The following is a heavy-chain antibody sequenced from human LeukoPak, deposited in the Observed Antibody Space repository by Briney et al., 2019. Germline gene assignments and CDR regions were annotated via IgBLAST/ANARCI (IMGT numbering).Heavy chain of an antibody. D-gene: IGHD1-26*01. CDR3: ARFPGGSYRNFDY. CDR1: GGSISSGGYY. CDR2: IYYSGST. Sequence: SETLSLTCTVSGGSISSGGYYWSWIRQHPGKGLEWIGYIYYSGSTNYNPSLKSRVTISVDTSKNQFSLKLSSVTAADTAVYYCARFPGGSYRNFDYWGQGTLVTVSS. J-gene: IGHJ4*02. V-gene: IGHV4-61*08.